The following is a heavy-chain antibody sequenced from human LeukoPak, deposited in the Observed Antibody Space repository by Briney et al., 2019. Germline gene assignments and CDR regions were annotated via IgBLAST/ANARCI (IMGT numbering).Heavy chain of an antibody. CDR2: IIPIFGTA. J-gene: IGHJ5*02. CDR3: ASEVERFLDQTSGKNNWFDP. V-gene: IGHV1-69*13. D-gene: IGHD3-3*01. Sequence: ASVKVSCKASGYTFTSYGISWVRQAPGQGLEWMGGIIPIFGTANYAQKFQGRVTITADESTSTAYMELSSLRSEDTAVYYSASEVERFLDQTSGKNNWFDPWGQGTLVTVSS. CDR1: GYTFTSYG.